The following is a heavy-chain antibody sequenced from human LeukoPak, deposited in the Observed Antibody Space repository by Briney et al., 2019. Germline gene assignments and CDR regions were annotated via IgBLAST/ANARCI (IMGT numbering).Heavy chain of an antibody. CDR1: GYTFTNCD. CDR3: ARTGCSGGSCYPYDY. V-gene: IGHV1-8*01. CDR2: MNPNSGNT. Sequence: ASVRVSCKASGYTFTNCDINWVRQATGQGLEWMGWMNPNSGNTGYAQKFQGRVTMTRNPSISTAYMELSSLRSEDTAVYYCARTGCSGGSCYPYDYWGQGTLVTVSS. J-gene: IGHJ4*02. D-gene: IGHD2-15*01.